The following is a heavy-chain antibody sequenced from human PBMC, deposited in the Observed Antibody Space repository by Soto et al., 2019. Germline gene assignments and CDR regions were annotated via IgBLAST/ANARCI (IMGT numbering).Heavy chain of an antibody. Sequence: WGYLRLSCVASVFNFSIYAMSLVRQAPGKGLEWVSGISGSGDRTYYADSVNGRFTISRDNSKNTLYLQMNSLRADDTAVYYCATFWSGYYNGFDSWGQGTLVTVSS. J-gene: IGHJ4*02. V-gene: IGHV3-23*01. CDR2: ISGSGDRT. CDR3: ATFWSGYYNGFDS. D-gene: IGHD3-3*01. CDR1: VFNFSIYA.